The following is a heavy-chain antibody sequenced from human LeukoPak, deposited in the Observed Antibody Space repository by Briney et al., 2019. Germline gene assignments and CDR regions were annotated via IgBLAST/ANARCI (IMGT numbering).Heavy chain of an antibody. V-gene: IGHV4-30-4*01. J-gene: IGHJ3*02. CDR3: ARANEGMACDI. CDR2: IYYSGST. CDR1: GGSISSGDYY. D-gene: IGHD2-8*01. Sequence: SQTLSLTCTVSGGSISSGDYYWSWIRQPQGKGLEWIGYIYYSGSTYYNPSIKSRATISVDTSKNQFSLKLSSVTAADTAVYYRARANEGMACDIWGQGTMVTVSS.